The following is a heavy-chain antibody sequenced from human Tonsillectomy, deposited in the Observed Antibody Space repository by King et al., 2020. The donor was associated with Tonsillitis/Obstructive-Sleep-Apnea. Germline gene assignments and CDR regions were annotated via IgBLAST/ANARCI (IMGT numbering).Heavy chain of an antibody. CDR1: GGSFSDYY. J-gene: IGHJ4*02. V-gene: IGHV4-34*01. Sequence: VQLPQWGAGLLKPSETLSRTCAVYGGSFSDYYWSWIRQPPGKGLEWIGEINHSGSTNYNPSLKSRVTVSVDTSKNQFSLKLSSVTAADTAVYYCARVREYCSSTSCFYYFDYWGQGTQVTVSS. D-gene: IGHD2-2*01. CDR2: INHSGST. CDR3: ARVREYCSSTSCFYYFDY.